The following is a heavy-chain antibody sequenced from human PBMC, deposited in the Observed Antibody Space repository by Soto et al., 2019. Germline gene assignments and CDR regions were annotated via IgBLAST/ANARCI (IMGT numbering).Heavy chain of an antibody. Sequence: QLQLQESGPGPVKPSETLSLTCTVSGDSISSAGYSWGWIRQPPGKGLEYIGTISYTGNTYYNSSLMSRVTISLATSKNQFSLKLTSVTAAETALYYCARHRPQACGNKKGFDYWGQGTLVTVSS. D-gene: IGHD2-21*01. J-gene: IGHJ4*02. CDR2: ISYTGNT. V-gene: IGHV4-39*01. CDR1: GDSISSAGYS. CDR3: ARHRPQACGNKKGFDY.